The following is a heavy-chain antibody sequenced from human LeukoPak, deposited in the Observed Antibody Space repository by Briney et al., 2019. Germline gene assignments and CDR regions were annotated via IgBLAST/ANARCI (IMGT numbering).Heavy chain of an antibody. CDR3: ARGDIVGATTTPFDY. CDR2: IWYDGSNQ. Sequence: GGSLRLSCAASGFPFRSYGMHWVRQAPGKGLEWVADIWYDGSNQYYADSVKGRFTISRDNSKNTLYLQMNSLRAEDTAVYYCARGDIVGATTTPFDYWGQGTLVTVSS. CDR1: GFPFRSYG. D-gene: IGHD1-26*01. V-gene: IGHV3-33*01. J-gene: IGHJ4*02.